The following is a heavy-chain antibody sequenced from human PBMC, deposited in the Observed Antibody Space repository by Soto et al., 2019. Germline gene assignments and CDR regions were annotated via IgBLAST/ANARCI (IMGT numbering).Heavy chain of an antibody. CDR3: ARANFGSGWPPVYYYYGMDV. V-gene: IGHV1-18*04. CDR2: ISAYNGNT. Sequence: ASVKVSCKASGYTFTSYGISWVRQAPGQGLEWMGWISAYNGNTNYAQKLQGRVTMTTDTSTSTAYMELRSLRSDDTAVYYCARANFGSGWPPVYYYYGMDVWGQGTTVTVSS. D-gene: IGHD6-19*01. J-gene: IGHJ6*02. CDR1: GYTFTSYG.